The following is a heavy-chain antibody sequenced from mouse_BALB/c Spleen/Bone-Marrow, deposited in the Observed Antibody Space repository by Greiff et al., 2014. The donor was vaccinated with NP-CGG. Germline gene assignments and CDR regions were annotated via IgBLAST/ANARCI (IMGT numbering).Heavy chain of an antibody. V-gene: IGHV1-14*01. CDR1: GYTFTSYV. CDR3: AGPAWFAY. J-gene: IGHJ3*01. CDR2: INPFNGGA. Sequence: LVESGPELVKPGASVKMSCKASGYTFTSYVMHWVKQTPGQGLEWIGFINPFNGGAKYNEKFRGKATLTSDKSSSTAYMELSSLTSEDSAVYYCAGPAWFAYWGRGTLVTVSA.